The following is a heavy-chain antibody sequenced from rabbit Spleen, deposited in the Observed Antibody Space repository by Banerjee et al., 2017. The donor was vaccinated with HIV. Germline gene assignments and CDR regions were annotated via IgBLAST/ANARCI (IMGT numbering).Heavy chain of an antibody. D-gene: IGHD1-1*01. J-gene: IGHJ4*01. V-gene: IGHV1S40*01. CDR2: IYTGGSGST. Sequence: QSLEESGGDLVKPGASLTLTCTASGFSFSSDFYMCWVRQAPGKGLEWIACIYTGGSGSTYYASWAKGRFTISKTSSTTVTLQMTSLTAADTATYFCATSDRGVNWASILWGPGTLVTVS. CDR3: ATSDRGVNWASIL. CDR1: GFSFSSDFY.